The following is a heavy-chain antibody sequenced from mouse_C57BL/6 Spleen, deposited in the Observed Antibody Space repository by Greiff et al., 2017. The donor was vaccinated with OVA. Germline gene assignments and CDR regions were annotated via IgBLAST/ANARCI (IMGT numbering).Heavy chain of an antibody. CDR2: ISSGGSYT. CDR1: GFTFSSYG. Sequence: EVQLVESGGDLVKPGGSLKLSCAASGFTFSSYGMSWVRQTPDKRLAWVATISSGGSYTYYPDSVKGRFTISRDNAKNTLYLQMSSLKSEDTAMYYCARQETGLGYYAMDYWGQGTSVTVSS. J-gene: IGHJ4*01. D-gene: IGHD3-1*01. V-gene: IGHV5-6*01. CDR3: ARQETGLGYYAMDY.